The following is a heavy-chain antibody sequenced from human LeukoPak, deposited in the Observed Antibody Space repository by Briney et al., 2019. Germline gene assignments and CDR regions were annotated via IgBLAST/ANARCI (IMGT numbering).Heavy chain of an antibody. V-gene: IGHV1-2*02. Sequence: ASVKVSCKASGYTFTGYYMHWVRQAPGQGLEWMGWINPNSGGTNYARKFQGRVTMTRDTSISTAYMELSRLRSDDTAVYYCARDDLPELTVTIGIGPINWFDPWGQGTLVTVSS. CDR3: ARDDLPELTVTIGIGPINWFDP. D-gene: IGHD4-17*01. J-gene: IGHJ5*02. CDR2: INPNSGGT. CDR1: GYTFTGYY.